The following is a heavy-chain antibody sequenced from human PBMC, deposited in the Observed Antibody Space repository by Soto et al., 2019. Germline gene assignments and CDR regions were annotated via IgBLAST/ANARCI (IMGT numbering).Heavy chain of an antibody. CDR2: IYSGGST. V-gene: IGHV3-53*02. D-gene: IGHD3-22*01. CDR3: ARAAPYYYDSSGLDY. Sequence: EVQLVETGGGLIQPGGSLRLSCAASGFTVSSNYMSWVRQAPGKGLEWVSVIYSGGSTYYADSVKARFIISRDNSKNTLYLQMNSLRAEDTAVYYCARAAPYYYDSSGLDYWGQGTLVTVSS. J-gene: IGHJ4*02. CDR1: GFTVSSNY.